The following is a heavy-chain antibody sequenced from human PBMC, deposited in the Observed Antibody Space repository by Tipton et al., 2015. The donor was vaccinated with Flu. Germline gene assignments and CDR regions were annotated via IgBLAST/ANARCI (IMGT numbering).Heavy chain of an antibody. CDR2: MYTSGTA. CDR3: ARGSGSGTYVIFDY. CDR1: GGSMSSFY. D-gene: IGHD3-10*01. Sequence: TLSLTCTVSGGSMSSFYWRWIRQPAGKGLEWIGRMYTSGTAKYHPSFKSRVTMSVDTSKNQFSLKLSSVTAADTAFYYCARGSGSGTYVIFDYWGQGTLVSVSS. V-gene: IGHV4-4*07. J-gene: IGHJ4*02.